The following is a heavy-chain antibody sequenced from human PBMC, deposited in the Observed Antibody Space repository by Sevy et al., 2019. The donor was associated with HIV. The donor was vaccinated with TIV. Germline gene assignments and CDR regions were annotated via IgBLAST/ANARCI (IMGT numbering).Heavy chain of an antibody. D-gene: IGHD6-13*01. V-gene: IGHV3-43*01. CDR1: GFTFDDYT. Sequence: GGSLRLSCAASGFTFDDYTMHWVRQAPGKGLEWVSVISWDGVSTYYADSVKGRFTISRDNSKNSLYLQMNSLRTEDTALYYCAKGSSSWYQPFDYWGQGTLVTVSS. J-gene: IGHJ4*02. CDR3: AKGSSSWYQPFDY. CDR2: ISWDGVST.